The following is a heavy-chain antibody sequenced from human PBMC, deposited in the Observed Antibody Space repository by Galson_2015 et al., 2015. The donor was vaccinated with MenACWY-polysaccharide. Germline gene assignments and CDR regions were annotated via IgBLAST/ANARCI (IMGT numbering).Heavy chain of an antibody. D-gene: IGHD1-26*01. Sequence: SLRLSCAASGFTFSNVWMSWVRQAPGKGLEWVGRIKSMTDGGTTDYVAPVKGRFTFSRDDSKSTLYLQMSSRKTEDTAVYYCTTDGEALTMGGPDVDYWGQGTLVTVSS. V-gene: IGHV3-15*01. CDR3: TTDGEALTMGGPDVDY. CDR2: IKSMTDGGTT. CDR1: GFTFSNVW. J-gene: IGHJ4*02.